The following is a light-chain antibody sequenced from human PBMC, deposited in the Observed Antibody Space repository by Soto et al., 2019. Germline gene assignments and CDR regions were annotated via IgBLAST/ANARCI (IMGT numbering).Light chain of an antibody. V-gene: IGLV2-14*01. CDR1: SSDVGGYNY. CDR2: AVT. J-gene: IGLJ1*01. CDR3: SSYTSSSTL. Sequence: QSVLTQPASVSGSPGQSITISCTVTSSDVGGYNYVSWYQQRPGKAPKLMIYAVTDRPSGVSSRFSGSKSGNTASLTISGLQAEDEADYYCSSYTSSSTLFGTGTKVTVL.